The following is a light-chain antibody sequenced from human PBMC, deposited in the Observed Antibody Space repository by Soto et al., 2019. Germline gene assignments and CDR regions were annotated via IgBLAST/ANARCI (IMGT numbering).Light chain of an antibody. Sequence: DIQMTQSPSSLSASVGDRVTITCRASQSISSYLNWYQQKPGKAPKLLIYAASSLQSGVPSRFSGSGSGTEFTLTISSLQPEDFATYYCQQSYSTPQNTFGQGTKLEIK. CDR2: AAS. J-gene: IGKJ2*01. CDR1: QSISSY. CDR3: QQSYSTPQNT. V-gene: IGKV1-39*01.